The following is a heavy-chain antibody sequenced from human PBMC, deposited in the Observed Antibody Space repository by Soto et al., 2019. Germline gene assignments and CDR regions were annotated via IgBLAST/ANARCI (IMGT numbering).Heavy chain of an antibody. Sequence: EVQLVESGGDLVQRGGSLRLSCAASGFPFSSYWMHWVRHTPGKGLDWVARISGDGVTTYYADSVTGRFTVSRHNAKNPLSLQISGLRAEDTAVYYCAREYYGLLTGYYTDYWGQGTLVSVSS. J-gene: IGHJ4*02. CDR1: GFPFSSYW. CDR2: ISGDGVTT. D-gene: IGHD3-9*01. V-gene: IGHV3-74*01. CDR3: AREYYGLLTGYYTDY.